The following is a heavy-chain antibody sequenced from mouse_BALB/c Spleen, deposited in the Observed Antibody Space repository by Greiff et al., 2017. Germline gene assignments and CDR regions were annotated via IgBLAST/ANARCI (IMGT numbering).Heavy chain of an antibody. CDR2: ISSGGGST. CDR3: ARWVRHAMDY. Sequence: EVQLQESGGGLVKPGGSLKLSCAASGFAFSSYDMSWVRQTPEKRLEWVAYISSGGGSTYYPDTVKGRFTISRDNAKNTLYLQMSSLKSEDTAMYYCARWVRHAMDYWGQGTSVTVSS. D-gene: IGHD2-14*01. CDR1: GFAFSSYD. J-gene: IGHJ4*01. V-gene: IGHV5-12-1*01.